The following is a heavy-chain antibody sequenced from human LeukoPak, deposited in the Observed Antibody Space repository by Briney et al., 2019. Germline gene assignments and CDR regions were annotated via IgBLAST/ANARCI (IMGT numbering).Heavy chain of an antibody. CDR2: ISGSGGST. CDR1: GFTFSGYG. D-gene: IGHD3-22*01. Sequence: GGTLRLSCAASGFTFSGYGMSWVRQAPGKGLEWVSAISGSGGSTYYADSVKGRFTISRDNSKNTLYLQMNSLRAEDTAVYYCAKDSVYYDNSSYPYWGQGTLVTVSS. V-gene: IGHV3-23*01. J-gene: IGHJ4*02. CDR3: AKDSVYYDNSSYPY.